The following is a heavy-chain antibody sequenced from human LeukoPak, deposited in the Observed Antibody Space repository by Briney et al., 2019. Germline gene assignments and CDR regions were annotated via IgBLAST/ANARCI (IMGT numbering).Heavy chain of an antibody. CDR2: IYPRDSEM. J-gene: IGHJ5*02. CDR1: GYSFSTYW. Sequence: GESLKISCEGSGYSFSTYWIAWVRQMPGKGLEWMGSIYPRDSEMRYSPSFQGQVTISADNSISTAYLQWSSLKASDTAMYYCARPAYSSSLSSHFDPWGQGTLVTVSS. V-gene: IGHV5-51*01. D-gene: IGHD6-13*01. CDR3: ARPAYSSSLSSHFDP.